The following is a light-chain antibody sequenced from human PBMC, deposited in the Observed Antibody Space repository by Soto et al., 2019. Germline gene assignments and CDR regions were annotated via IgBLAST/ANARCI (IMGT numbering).Light chain of an antibody. J-gene: IGLJ3*02. CDR1: SSNIGAGYD. V-gene: IGLV1-40*01. CDR2: GNS. Sequence: QSVLTQPPSVSGAPRQRVTISCTGSSSNIGAGYDVHWYQQLPGTAPKLLIYGNSNRPSGVPDRFSGSKSGASASLAITGLQAEDEADYYCQSYDISLTTWVFGGGTKPTVL. CDR3: QSYDISLTTWV.